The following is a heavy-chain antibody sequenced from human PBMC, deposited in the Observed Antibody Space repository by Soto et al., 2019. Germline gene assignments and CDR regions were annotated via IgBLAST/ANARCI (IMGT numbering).Heavy chain of an antibody. CDR2: IGFDGTNI. CDR1: GFDFKTYG. CDR3: VRTACVINNCSYRGVR. J-gene: IGHJ4*02. V-gene: IGHV3-33*01. D-gene: IGHD1-20*01. Sequence: QGQLVESGGGVVQPGRSLRLSCVASGFDFKTYGMHWVRQAPGKGLEWVAVIGFDGTNIHYSDSVRGRFSISRDNSENTLSQQMNSLRVEDTALYYCVRTACVINNCSYRGVRWGQGTLVTV.